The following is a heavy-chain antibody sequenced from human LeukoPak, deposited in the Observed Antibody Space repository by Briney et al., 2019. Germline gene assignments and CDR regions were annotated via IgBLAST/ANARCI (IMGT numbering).Heavy chain of an antibody. V-gene: IGHV1-69*13. CDR1: GGTFSSYA. J-gene: IGHJ4*02. CDR3: ARDRVDYDFPGAIGKIHYFNY. D-gene: IGHD3-3*01. Sequence: SVKVSCKASGGTFSSYAISWVRQAPGQGLEWMGGIIPIFGTANYAQKFQGRVTITADESTSTAYMELSSLRSEDTAVYYCARDRVDYDFPGAIGKIHYFNYWGQGTLVTVSS. CDR2: IIPIFGTA.